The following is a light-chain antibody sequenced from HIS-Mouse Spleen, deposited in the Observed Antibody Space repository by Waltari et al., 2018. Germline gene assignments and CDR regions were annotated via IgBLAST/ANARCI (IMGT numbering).Light chain of an antibody. Sequence: SYELTQPPSVSVSPGQTARITCSGDALPKKYAYWYQQKSGQAPVLFIYEDSKRPSGITERFSGSSSGTMATLTISGAQVDDEADYYCYSTDSSGNHRVFGGGPKLTVL. J-gene: IGLJ2*01. CDR1: ALPKKY. CDR3: YSTDSSGNHRV. CDR2: EDS. V-gene: IGLV3-10*01.